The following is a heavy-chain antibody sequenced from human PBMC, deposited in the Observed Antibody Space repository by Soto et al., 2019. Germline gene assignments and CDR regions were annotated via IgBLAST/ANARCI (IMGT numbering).Heavy chain of an antibody. CDR3: AKDIVEVTVVAGYFDY. V-gene: IGHV3-9*01. Sequence: PGGSLRLSCAASGFTFDDYAMHWVRQAPGKGLEWVSGISWNSGSIGYADSVKGRFTISRDNAKNSLYLQMNSLRAEDTALYYCAKDIVEVTVVAGYFDYRGQGTLVTVSS. CDR2: ISWNSGSI. J-gene: IGHJ4*02. CDR1: GFTFDDYA. D-gene: IGHD2-2*01.